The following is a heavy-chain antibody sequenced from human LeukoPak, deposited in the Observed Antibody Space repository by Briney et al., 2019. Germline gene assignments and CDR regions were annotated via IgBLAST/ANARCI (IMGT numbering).Heavy chain of an antibody. J-gene: IGHJ3*02. Sequence: GGSLRLSCAASGFTFSSYGMHWVRQAPGKGLEWVAFIRYDGSNKYYADSVKGRFTISRDNSKNTLYLQMNSLRAGDTAVYYCARASQRYYDSSGYYLDAFDIWGQGTMVTVSS. D-gene: IGHD3-22*01. CDR1: GFTFSSYG. CDR3: ARASQRYYDSSGYYLDAFDI. V-gene: IGHV3-30*02. CDR2: IRYDGSNK.